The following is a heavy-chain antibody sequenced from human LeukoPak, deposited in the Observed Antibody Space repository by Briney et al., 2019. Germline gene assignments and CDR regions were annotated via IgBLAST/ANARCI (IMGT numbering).Heavy chain of an antibody. CDR3: AKDGGYSSSPHFDY. D-gene: IGHD6-13*01. CDR1: GFTFSSYS. V-gene: IGHV3-21*04. Sequence: GGSLRLSCAASGFTFSSYSMNWVRQAPGKGLEWVSSISSSSSYIYYADSVKGRFTISRDNAKNSLYLQMNSLRAEDTAVYYCAKDGGYSSSPHFDYWGQGTLVTVSS. CDR2: ISSSSSYI. J-gene: IGHJ4*02.